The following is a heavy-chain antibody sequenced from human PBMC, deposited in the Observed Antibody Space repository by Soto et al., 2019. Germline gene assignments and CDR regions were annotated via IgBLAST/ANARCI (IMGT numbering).Heavy chain of an antibody. J-gene: IGHJ3*02. D-gene: IGHD2-2*02. Sequence: GASVKVSSKASGYTFTSYDINWVRHATGQVLEWMGWMNPNRGNTGYAQKFQGRVTMTRNTSISTAYRELSTLRSKPPPVYYCAGGPIPLIENWGQGTMVT. CDR3: AGGPIPLIEN. CDR1: GYTFTSYD. CDR2: MNPNRGNT. V-gene: IGHV1-8*01.